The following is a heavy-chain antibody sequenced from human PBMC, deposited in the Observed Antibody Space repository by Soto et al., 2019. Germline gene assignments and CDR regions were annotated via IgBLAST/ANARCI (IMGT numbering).Heavy chain of an antibody. D-gene: IGHD3-16*01. J-gene: IGHJ4*02. CDR3: AKDRRAGGNSAFYFDF. Sequence: GGSLRLSCEASEFTFSSYAMSWVRQAPGKGLEWVSGLSGTGSTTYYADSVKGRFTISRDNSKNTLYLQMNSLRAEDTALYYCAKDRRAGGNSAFYFDFWGQGAQVTVSS. CDR1: EFTFSSYA. V-gene: IGHV3-23*01. CDR2: LSGTGSTT.